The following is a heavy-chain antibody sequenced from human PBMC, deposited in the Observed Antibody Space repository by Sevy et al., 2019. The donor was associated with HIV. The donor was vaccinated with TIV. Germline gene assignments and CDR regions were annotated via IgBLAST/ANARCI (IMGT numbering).Heavy chain of an antibody. CDR2: IGGGGRNT. Sequence: GGFLRLSCVASGFTFSSYAMNWVRQAPGRGLEWVSSIGGGGRNTYYADSVKGRFTISRDNSKNTVYLQMNSLRAEDTAVYFCAKKSYGSGTYTWFDPWGQGTLVTVSS. CDR3: AKKSYGSGTYTWFDP. D-gene: IGHD3-10*01. J-gene: IGHJ5*02. CDR1: GFTFSSYA. V-gene: IGHV3-23*01.